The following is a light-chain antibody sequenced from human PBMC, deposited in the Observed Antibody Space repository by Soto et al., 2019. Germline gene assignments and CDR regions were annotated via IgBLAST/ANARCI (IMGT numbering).Light chain of an antibody. V-gene: IGLV2-23*03. CDR2: EGN. CDR3: CSYAGNRTFV. CDR1: SSDFGIYDL. Sequence: QSALTQPASVSGSPGQSITISCTATSSDFGIYDLVSWYQQHPGKAPKVIIFEGNKRPSGVSNRFYASTSGNTASLTISGLQAEDEADYHCCSYAGNRTFVFGGGTKLTVL. J-gene: IGLJ2*01.